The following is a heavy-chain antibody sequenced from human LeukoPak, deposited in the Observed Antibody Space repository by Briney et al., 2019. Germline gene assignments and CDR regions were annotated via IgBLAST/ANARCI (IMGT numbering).Heavy chain of an antibody. CDR1: GFTFRSYA. J-gene: IGHJ3*01. CDR3: ARDRVAGTRAFDV. Sequence: GGSLRLSCSASGFTFRSYALDWVRQAPGKGLEWVSAISTDSRTIYYRDSVKGRFTVSRDNSKNTLRLQMDGLRAEDTAKYYCARDRVAGTRAFDVWGQGTTVTVSS. V-gene: IGHV3-23*01. D-gene: IGHD6-19*01. CDR2: ISTDSRTI.